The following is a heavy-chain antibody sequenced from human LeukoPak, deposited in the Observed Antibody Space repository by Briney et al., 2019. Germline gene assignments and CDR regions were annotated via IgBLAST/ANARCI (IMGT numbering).Heavy chain of an antibody. J-gene: IGHJ4*02. V-gene: IGHV3-23*01. D-gene: IGHD1-26*01. CDR2: ISGSGGTT. CDR3: AKDRVGVTNAYYFDH. CDR1: GFTFMNYA. Sequence: GGSLRLSCVASGFTFMNYAMTWVRQAPGKGLEWFSTISGSGGTTYYADSVKGRFTISRDNSKNTLYLQMNRLRAEDTAIYYCAKDRVGVTNAYYFDHWGQETLVTVSS.